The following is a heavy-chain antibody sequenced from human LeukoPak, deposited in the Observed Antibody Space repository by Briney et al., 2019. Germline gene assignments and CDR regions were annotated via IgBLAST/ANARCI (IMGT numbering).Heavy chain of an antibody. CDR3: ARASSWGSSGYFDY. CDR1: GGTLTSYT. CDR2: IIPIFGTA. J-gene: IGHJ4*02. D-gene: IGHD3-22*01. Sequence: GASVKVSCKASGGTLTSYTISWVRQAPGQGLEWMGGIIPIFGTANYAQKFQGRVTITADESTTTAYMDLSSLRSEDTAVYYCARASSWGSSGYFDYWGQGTLVTVSS. V-gene: IGHV1-69*01.